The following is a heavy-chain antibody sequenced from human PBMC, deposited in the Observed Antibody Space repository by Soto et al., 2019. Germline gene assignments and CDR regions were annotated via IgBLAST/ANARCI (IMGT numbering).Heavy chain of an antibody. Sequence: QVQLVQSGAEVKKPGASVKVSCKASGYTFTNFGISWVRQAPGQGLEWMGWISAYNGNTNYAQNFQGRVTMTTDTSTSTADMELRSLGSADTAVYSCARGGTPIAYWGQGTLVTVSS. CDR3: ARGGTPIAY. CDR1: GYTFTNFG. CDR2: ISAYNGNT. D-gene: IGHD3-16*01. J-gene: IGHJ4*02. V-gene: IGHV1-18*01.